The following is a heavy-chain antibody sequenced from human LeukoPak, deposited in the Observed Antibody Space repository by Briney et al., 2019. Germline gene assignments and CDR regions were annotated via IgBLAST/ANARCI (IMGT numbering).Heavy chain of an antibody. D-gene: IGHD6-19*01. CDR2: ISGSGGST. CDR3: ARVRYSSGWYGYYFDY. V-gene: IGHV3-23*01. J-gene: IGHJ4*02. Sequence: GGSLRLSCAASGFTFSSYAMSWVRQAPGKGLEWVSAISGSGGSTYYADSVKGRFTISRDNSKNTLYLQMNSLRAEDTAVYYCARVRYSSGWYGYYFDYWGQGTLVTVSS. CDR1: GFTFSSYA.